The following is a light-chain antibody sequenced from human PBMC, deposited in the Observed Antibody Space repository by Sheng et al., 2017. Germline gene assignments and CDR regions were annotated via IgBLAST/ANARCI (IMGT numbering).Light chain of an antibody. CDR2: AAS. V-gene: IGKV1-27*01. CDR1: QCITNY. CDR3: QNYNSAPKT. Sequence: DIQMTQSPSSLSASVGDRVTITCRASQCITNYLAWYQQKPGKVPKLLIYAASTLQSGVPSRFSCSGSGTDFTLTISSLQPEDAAIYYCQNYNSAPKTFGQGTKVEIK. J-gene: IGKJ1*01.